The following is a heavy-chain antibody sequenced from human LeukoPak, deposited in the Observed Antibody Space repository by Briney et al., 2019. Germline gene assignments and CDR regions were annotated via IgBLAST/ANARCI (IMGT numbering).Heavy chain of an antibody. CDR1: GALISSSY. CDR3: AKQDRGTGIAAGLDY. J-gene: IGHJ4*02. V-gene: IGHV4-59*08. Sequence: PSETLSLTCSVSGALISSSYWSWIRQPPGKGLEWSGYISYSGGTNYNPSLKSRVTISVDMSKNHFSLRLSSVTAADTAVYYCAKQDRGTGIAAGLDYWGQGTLVTVSS. D-gene: IGHD6-13*01. CDR2: ISYSGGT.